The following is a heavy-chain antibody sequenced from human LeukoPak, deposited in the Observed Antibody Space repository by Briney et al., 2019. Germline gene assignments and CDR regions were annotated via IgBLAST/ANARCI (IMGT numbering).Heavy chain of an antibody. D-gene: IGHD1-7*01. CDR1: GGSISSGGHY. CDR3: ARVYGTSNSHMAFDY. V-gene: IGHV4-30-2*01. J-gene: IGHJ4*02. Sequence: PSETLSLTCTVSGGSISSGGHYWSWLRHPPGKGLEWIGYIYHTGVTYFNPSLKSRVTISVDRSKNQFSLKLSSVTVADTAFYYCARVYGTSNSHMAFDYWGQGTLVTVSS. CDR2: IYHTGVT.